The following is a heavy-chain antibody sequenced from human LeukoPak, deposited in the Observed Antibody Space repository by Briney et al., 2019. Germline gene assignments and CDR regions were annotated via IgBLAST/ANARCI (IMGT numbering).Heavy chain of an antibody. D-gene: IGHD3-10*01. J-gene: IGHJ4*02. V-gene: IGHV4-30-4*01. Sequence: SETLSLTCTVSGASISTGDYYWSWIRQPPGKGLEWIGYIYYSGSTDYNPSLKSRVTISVDTSKNQFSLKLSSVTAADTAVYYCASVGSGSYLYFDYWGQGTLVTVSS. CDR2: IYYSGST. CDR1: GASISTGDYY. CDR3: ASVGSGSYLYFDY.